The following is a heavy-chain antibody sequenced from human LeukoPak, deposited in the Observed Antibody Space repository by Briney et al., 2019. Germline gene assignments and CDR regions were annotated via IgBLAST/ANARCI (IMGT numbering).Heavy chain of an antibody. D-gene: IGHD2-21*02. V-gene: IGHV1-69*06. CDR1: GGTFSSYA. J-gene: IGHJ4*02. Sequence: SVKVSCKASGGTFSSYAISWVRQAPGQGLEWMGGIIPIFGTANYAQKFQGRVTITADKSTSTAYMELSSLRSEDTAVCYCARGTYCGGDCYSYFDYWGQGTLVTVSS. CDR3: ARGTYCGGDCYSYFDY. CDR2: IIPIFGTA.